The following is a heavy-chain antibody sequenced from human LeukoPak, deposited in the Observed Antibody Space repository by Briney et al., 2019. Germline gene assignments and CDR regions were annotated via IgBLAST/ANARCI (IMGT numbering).Heavy chain of an antibody. CDR2: TRGGGSGT. Sequence: PGGSLRLSCAASGFTFSSYAMSWVRQAPGKGLEWVSATRGGGSGTHYADSVKGRFTISRDSSNNTLSLQMNSLRAEDTAVYYCAKDFDSRALNWFDPWGQGTLVTVSS. V-gene: IGHV3-23*01. J-gene: IGHJ5*02. D-gene: IGHD3-22*01. CDR3: AKDFDSRALNWFDP. CDR1: GFTFSSYA.